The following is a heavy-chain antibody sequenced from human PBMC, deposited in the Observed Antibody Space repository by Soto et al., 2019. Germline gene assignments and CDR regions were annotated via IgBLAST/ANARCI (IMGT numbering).Heavy chain of an antibody. Sequence: ALVKISCKVSGYTLTELSMHWVRQAPGKGLEWMGGFDPEDGETIYAQKFQGRVTMTEDTSTDTAYMELSSLRSEDTAVYYCATTRWELLPGTFDIWGQGTMVTVSS. V-gene: IGHV1-24*01. CDR3: ATTRWELLPGTFDI. D-gene: IGHD1-26*01. CDR1: GYTLTELS. CDR2: FDPEDGET. J-gene: IGHJ3*02.